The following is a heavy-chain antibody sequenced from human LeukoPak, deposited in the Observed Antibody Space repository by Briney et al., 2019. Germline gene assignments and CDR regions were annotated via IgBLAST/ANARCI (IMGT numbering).Heavy chain of an antibody. D-gene: IGHD3-22*01. CDR3: ARGRDTLGLYYYDSSGYSYIFDY. Sequence: PSQTLSLTCTVSGGSISSGGYYWSWIRQHPGKGLEWIGYIYYSGSTYCNPSLKSRVTISVDTSKNQFSLKLSSVTAADTAVYYCARGRDTLGLYYYDSSGYSYIFDYWGQGTLVTVSS. CDR2: IYYSGST. V-gene: IGHV4-31*03. CDR1: GGSISSGGYY. J-gene: IGHJ4*02.